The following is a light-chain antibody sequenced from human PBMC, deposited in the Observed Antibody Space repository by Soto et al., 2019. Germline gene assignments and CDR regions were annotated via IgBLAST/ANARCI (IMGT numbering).Light chain of an antibody. CDR3: QQYSTYSRT. J-gene: IGKJ1*01. Sequence: DIQMTQSPSTLSASVGDSVTITCRASQIISRWLAWYQQRPGKAPKLLIYDASSLESGVPSRFSGSGSGTEFTLTISSLQPDDCATYYCQQYSTYSRTFGQGTKVEIK. V-gene: IGKV1-5*01. CDR2: DAS. CDR1: QIISRW.